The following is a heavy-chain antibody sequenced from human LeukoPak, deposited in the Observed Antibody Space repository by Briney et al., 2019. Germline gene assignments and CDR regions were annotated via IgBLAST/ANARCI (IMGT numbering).Heavy chain of an antibody. J-gene: IGHJ4*02. V-gene: IGHV1-2*04. CDR1: GYTFTGYY. D-gene: IGHD3-3*01. Sequence: ASVKVSCKASGYTFTGYYMHWVRQAPGQGLEWMGWINPNSGGTNYAQKFQGWVTMTRDTSISTAYMELSSLRSEDTAVYYCASEGAYYDFWSGYYDQARGGFDYWGQGTLVTVSS. CDR3: ASEGAYYDFWSGYYDQARGGFDY. CDR2: INPNSGGT.